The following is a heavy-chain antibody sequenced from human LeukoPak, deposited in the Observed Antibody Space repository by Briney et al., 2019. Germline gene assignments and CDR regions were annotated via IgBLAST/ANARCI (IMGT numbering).Heavy chain of an antibody. CDR2: ISGSGGST. J-gene: IGHJ4*02. D-gene: IGHD3-22*01. Sequence: GGSLRLSCAASGFTFSSYAMSWVRQAPGEGLEWVSAISGSGGSTYYADSVKGRFTISRDNTKNTLYLQMNSLRDEDTAVYYCAKVWDNSGYYFLDYWGQGTLVTVSS. V-gene: IGHV3-23*01. CDR1: GFTFSSYA. CDR3: AKVWDNSGYYFLDY.